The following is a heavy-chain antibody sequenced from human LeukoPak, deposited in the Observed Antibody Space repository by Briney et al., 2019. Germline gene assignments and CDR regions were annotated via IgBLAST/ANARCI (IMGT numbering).Heavy chain of an antibody. D-gene: IGHD3-10*01. Sequence: PGGSLRLSCAASGFTFDDYVMHWVRQPPGKGLVWVSRFSSDGSTTTYADSVKGRFTISRDNARKTLYLQMDSLRVEDTAVYYCARGSFGSFDCWGQGSLVTVSS. CDR2: FSSDGSTT. J-gene: IGHJ4*02. CDR3: ARGSFGSFDC. CDR1: GFTFDDYV. V-gene: IGHV3-74*01.